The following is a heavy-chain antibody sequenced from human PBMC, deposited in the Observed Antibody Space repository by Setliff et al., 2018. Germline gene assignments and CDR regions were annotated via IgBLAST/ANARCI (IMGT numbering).Heavy chain of an antibody. J-gene: IGHJ3*02. CDR2: ISPYNGVT. V-gene: IGHV1-18*01. CDR1: GYLLSSYG. D-gene: IGHD2-21*02. Sequence: ASVKVSCKASGYLLSSYGVSWVRQAPGQGLEWMGRISPYNGVTNYAQTFQNRVTMTTDTSTSAAYMELRSLRSDDSAVYYCAISSLSICGGGDCPNAFDIWGQGTMVTVSS. CDR3: AISSLSICGGGDCPNAFDI.